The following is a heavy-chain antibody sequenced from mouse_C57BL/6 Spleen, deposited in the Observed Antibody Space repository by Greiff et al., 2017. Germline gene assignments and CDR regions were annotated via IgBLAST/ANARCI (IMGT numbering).Heavy chain of an antibody. Sequence: EVKLVESGGGLVKPGGSLKLSCAASGFTFSSYAMSWVRQTPEKRLEWVATISDGGSYTYYPDNVKGRFTISRDNAKNNLYLQMSHLKSEDTAMYYCAREEITTVVASYYYAMDYWGQGTSVTVSS. CDR1: GFTFSSYA. CDR3: AREEITTVVASYYYAMDY. D-gene: IGHD1-1*01. J-gene: IGHJ4*01. CDR2: ISDGGSYT. V-gene: IGHV5-4*01.